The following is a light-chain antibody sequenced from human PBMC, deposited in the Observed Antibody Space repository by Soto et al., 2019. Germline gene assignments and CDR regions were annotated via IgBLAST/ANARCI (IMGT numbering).Light chain of an antibody. V-gene: IGKV2-30*02. CDR2: KIS. Sequence: DVMMTQSPLSLTVIIGQPASISCRSSQSLVHSDGNIYLNWFQQRPGQSPRRLIYKISNRDSGVPDRFSGSGSGTDFTLKISRVDAEDVGDYYCMQGTHWPYTFGQENKLEIK. CDR1: QSLVHSDGNIY. J-gene: IGKJ2*01. CDR3: MQGTHWPYT.